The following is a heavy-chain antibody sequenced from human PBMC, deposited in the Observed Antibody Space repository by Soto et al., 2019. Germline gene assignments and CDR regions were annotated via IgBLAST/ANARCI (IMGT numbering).Heavy chain of an antibody. CDR2: ISYDGRNK. D-gene: IGHD2-21*01. V-gene: IGHV3-30*18. CDR3: AKYSTVIPTMDLDC. J-gene: IGHJ4*02. Sequence: QVQLVESGGGVVQPGRSLRLSCAASGFTFSSYGMHWVRQAPGKGLVWLAVISYDGRNKYYADSVKGRFTISRYNSKKTLYLRMISLRGEDTAVYYCAKYSTVIPTMDLDCWGQGTLVTVCS. CDR1: GFTFSSYG.